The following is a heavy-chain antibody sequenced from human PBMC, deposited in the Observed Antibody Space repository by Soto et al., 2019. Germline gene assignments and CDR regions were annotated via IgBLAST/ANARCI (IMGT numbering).Heavy chain of an antibody. J-gene: IGHJ6*02. CDR2: ISAYNGNT. CDR1: GYTFTSYG. Sequence: ASVKVSCKASGYTFTSYGISWVREAPGQGLEWMGWISAYNGNTNYAQKLQGRVTMTTDTSTSTAYMELRSLRSDDTAVYYCAAGYSYGYSGHYYGMDVWGQGTTVTVYS. V-gene: IGHV1-18*04. D-gene: IGHD5-18*01. CDR3: AAGYSYGYSGHYYGMDV.